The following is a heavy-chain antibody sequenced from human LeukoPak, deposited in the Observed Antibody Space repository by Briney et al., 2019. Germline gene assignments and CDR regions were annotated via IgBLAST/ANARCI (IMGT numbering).Heavy chain of an antibody. J-gene: IGHJ4*02. D-gene: IGHD2-15*01. Sequence: GGSLRLSCAASGLTFSSYSMNWVRQAPGKGLEWVSSISSSSSYIYYADSVKGRFTISRDNAKNSLYLQMNSLRAEDTAVYYCARDLGIGGMTLVAATPYFDYWGQGTLVTVSS. CDR2: ISSSSSYI. CDR1: GLTFSSYS. V-gene: IGHV3-21*01. CDR3: ARDLGIGGMTLVAATPYFDY.